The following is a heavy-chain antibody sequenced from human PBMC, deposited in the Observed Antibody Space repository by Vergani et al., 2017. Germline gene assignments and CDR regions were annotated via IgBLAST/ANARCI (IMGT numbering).Heavy chain of an antibody. CDR3: ARGKYYYDSSGPKGGNWFDP. J-gene: IGHJ5*02. CDR2: INPSGGST. CDR1: GYTFTSYY. V-gene: IGHV1-46*03. Sequence: QVQLVQSGAEVKKPGASVKASCKASGYTFTSYYMHWVRQAPGQGLEWMGIINPSGGSTSYAQKFQGRVTMTRDTSTSTVYMELSSLRSEDTAVYYCARGKYYYDSSGPKGGNWFDPWGQGTLVTVSS. D-gene: IGHD3-22*01.